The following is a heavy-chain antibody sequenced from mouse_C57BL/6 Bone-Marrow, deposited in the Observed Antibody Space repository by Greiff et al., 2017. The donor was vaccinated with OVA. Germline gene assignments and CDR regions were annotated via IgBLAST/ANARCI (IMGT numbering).Heavy chain of an antibody. CDR1: GFSLSTFGMG. J-gene: IGHJ4*01. CDR2: IWWDDDK. V-gene: IGHV8-8*01. CDR3: ARYSNYAMDY. Sequence: QVTLKECGPGILQPSQTLSLPCSFSGFSLSTFGMGLGWIRQPSGKGLEWLAHIWWDDDKYYNTALKSHLTISKDTSNNQVFLKIANVDTADTATYYCARYSNYAMDYWGQGTSVTVSS. D-gene: IGHD2-5*01.